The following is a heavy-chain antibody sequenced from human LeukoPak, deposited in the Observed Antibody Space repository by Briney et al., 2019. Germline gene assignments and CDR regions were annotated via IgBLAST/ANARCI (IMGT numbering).Heavy chain of an antibody. CDR2: ISGSGGST. CDR3: TTWQLWELLDY. V-gene: IGHV3-23*01. CDR1: GFSFSTYA. J-gene: IGHJ4*02. Sequence: GGSLRLSCAGSGFSFSTYAMSWVRQAPGKGLKWVSGISGSGGSTYYADSVRGRFTISRDNSKNTFYLQMNSLKTEDTAVYYCTTWQLWELLDYWGQGTLVTVSS. D-gene: IGHD1-26*01.